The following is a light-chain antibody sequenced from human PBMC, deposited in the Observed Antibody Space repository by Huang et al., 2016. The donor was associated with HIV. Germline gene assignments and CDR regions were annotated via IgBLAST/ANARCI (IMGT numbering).Light chain of an antibody. CDR2: GVS. V-gene: IGKV3-20*01. Sequence: EIVLTQSPGTLSLSPGERATLSCRASQSVSNNYLAWYQQKPGQAPRLLIYGVSSRATGIPDRFSGSGSGTGFTLTISRLEPEDFAVYFCQQYGTLLTFGGGTKVEI. J-gene: IGKJ4*01. CDR1: QSVSNNY. CDR3: QQYGTLLT.